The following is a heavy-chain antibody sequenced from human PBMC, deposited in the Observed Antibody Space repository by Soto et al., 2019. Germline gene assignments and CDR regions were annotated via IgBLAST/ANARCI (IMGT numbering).Heavy chain of an antibody. V-gene: IGHV4-59*01. Sequence: SETLSLTCTVSGGSISSYYWSWIRQPPGKGLEWIGYIYYSGSTNYNPSLKSRVTISVDTSKNQFSLKLSSVTAADTAVYYCARLPSTYSNYVGNWFDPWGQGTLVTVSS. CDR3: ARLPSTYSNYVGNWFDP. J-gene: IGHJ5*02. CDR1: GGSISSYY. CDR2: IYYSGST. D-gene: IGHD4-4*01.